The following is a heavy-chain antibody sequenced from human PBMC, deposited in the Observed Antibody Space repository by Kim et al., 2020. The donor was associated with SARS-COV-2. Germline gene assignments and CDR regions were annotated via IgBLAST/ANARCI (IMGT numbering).Heavy chain of an antibody. D-gene: IGHD2-8*01. J-gene: IGHJ4*02. V-gene: IGHV3-23*01. CDR2: ISGSGGST. Sequence: GGSLRLSCAASGFTFSSYAMSWVRQAPGKGLEWVSAISGSGGSTYYADSVKGRFTISRDNSKNTLYLQMNSLRAEDTAVYYCAKDGPIDGYKVYGDFDYWGQGTLVTVSS. CDR3: AKDGPIDGYKVYGDFDY. CDR1: GFTFSSYA.